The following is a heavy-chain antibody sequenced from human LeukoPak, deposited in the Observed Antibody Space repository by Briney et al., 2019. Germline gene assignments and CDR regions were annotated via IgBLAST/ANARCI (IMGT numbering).Heavy chain of an antibody. CDR2: IYPGDSDT. CDR1: GYSFTNYW. D-gene: IGHD5-24*01. V-gene: IGHV5-51*01. Sequence: GESLKISCKGSGYSFTNYWIGWVRQMPGKGLEWMGIIYPGDSDTRYSPSFQGQVTISADKSISTAYLQWSSLKASDTAMYYCARRAGSVGYSKNYYYGMDVWGQGTTVTVSS. CDR3: ARRAGSVGYSKNYYYGMDV. J-gene: IGHJ6*02.